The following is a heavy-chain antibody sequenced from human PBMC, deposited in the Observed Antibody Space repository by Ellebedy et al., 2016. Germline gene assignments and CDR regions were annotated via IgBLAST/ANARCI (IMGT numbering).Heavy chain of an antibody. Sequence: SETLSLTCTVSGGSISSSSYYWGWIRQPPGKGLEWIGSIYYSGSTYYNPSLKSRVTISVDTSKNQFSLKLSSVTAADTAVYYCARSLLRYFDWVDHPDAFDIWGQGTMVTVSS. D-gene: IGHD3-9*01. V-gene: IGHV4-39*01. CDR3: ARSLLRYFDWVDHPDAFDI. J-gene: IGHJ3*02. CDR2: IYYSGST. CDR1: GGSISSSSYY.